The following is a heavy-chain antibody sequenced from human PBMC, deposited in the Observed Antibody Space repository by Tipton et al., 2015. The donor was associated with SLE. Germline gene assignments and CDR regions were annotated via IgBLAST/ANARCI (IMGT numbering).Heavy chain of an antibody. Sequence: TLSLTCTVSGGSISSGGYNWSWIRQHPGKGLEWIGYIYYSGSTYDNPSLKSRVTISVDTSKNQFSLKLSSVTAADTAGYYCARAMAGTFDYWGQGTLVTVSS. V-gene: IGHV4-31*03. J-gene: IGHJ4*02. CDR2: IYYSGST. CDR3: ARAMAGTFDY. CDR1: GGSISSGGYN. D-gene: IGHD6-19*01.